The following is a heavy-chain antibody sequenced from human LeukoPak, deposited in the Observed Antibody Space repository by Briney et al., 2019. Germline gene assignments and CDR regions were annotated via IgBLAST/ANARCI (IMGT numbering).Heavy chain of an antibody. CDR3: ASNGKQWLVPYYFDY. J-gene: IGHJ4*02. V-gene: IGHV3-7*01. Sequence: GGSLRLSCAASGFTFSSYWMNWARQAPGKGLEWVASINHNGNVNYYVDSVKGRFTISRDNAKNSLYLQMNSLRAEDTAVYYCASNGKQWLVPYYFDYWGQGTLVTVSS. CDR2: INHNGNVN. CDR1: GFTFSSYW. D-gene: IGHD6-19*01.